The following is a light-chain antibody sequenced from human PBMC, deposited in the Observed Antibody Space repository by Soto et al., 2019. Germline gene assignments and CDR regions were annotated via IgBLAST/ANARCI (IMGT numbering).Light chain of an antibody. Sequence: EIVLTQSPGTLSLSPGERATLSCRASQSVSSSYLAWYQQKPGQAPRLLIYGASSRATGIPDTFSGSESGTDFTLTISRLETEDFALYYCQQYGSSSPLTFGGGPEVEIK. CDR3: QQYGSSSPLT. CDR2: GAS. V-gene: IGKV3-20*01. J-gene: IGKJ4*01. CDR1: QSVSSSY.